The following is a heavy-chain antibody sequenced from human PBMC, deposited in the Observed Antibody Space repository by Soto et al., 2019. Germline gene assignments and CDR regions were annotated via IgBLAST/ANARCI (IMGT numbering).Heavy chain of an antibody. CDR2: IRPDGSET. Sequence: EVQLVKSGGGLVQPGGSLRLSCVGSGFTFTDFYMNWVRQAPGKGLEWVANIRPDGSETNYVESVKGRFTTSRDNAKNSLFLQMNSPRADDTAVYYCAGWGGHDYNYWGQGILVTVSS. J-gene: IGHJ4*02. D-gene: IGHD4-4*01. CDR1: GFTFTDFY. V-gene: IGHV3-7*03. CDR3: AGWGGHDYNY.